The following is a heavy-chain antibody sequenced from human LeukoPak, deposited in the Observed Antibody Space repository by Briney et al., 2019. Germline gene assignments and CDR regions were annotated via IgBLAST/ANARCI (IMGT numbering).Heavy chain of an antibody. CDR1: GGSISSYY. CDR2: IYYSGST. J-gene: IGHJ1*01. Sequence: SETLSLACTVSGGSISSYYWSWIRQPPGKGLEWIGYIYYSGSTNYNPSLKSRVTISVDTSKNQFSLKLSSVTAADTAVYYCASLIAAAGTRGYFQHWGQGTLVTVSS. CDR3: ASLIAAAGTRGYFQH. D-gene: IGHD6-13*01. V-gene: IGHV4-59*12.